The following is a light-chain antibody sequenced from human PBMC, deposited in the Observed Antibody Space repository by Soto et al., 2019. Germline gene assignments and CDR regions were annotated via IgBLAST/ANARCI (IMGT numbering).Light chain of an antibody. V-gene: IGKV3-20*01. J-gene: IGKJ2*01. CDR1: QSVSN. CDR2: GTS. CDR3: QQYGSSPET. Sequence: EIVLTQSPGTLSLSPGERATPSCRASQSVSNLAWYQQKPGQAPRLLIYGTSSRATGIPDRFSGSGSGTDFTLTISRLEPEDFAVYYCQQYGSSPETFGQGTKLEIK.